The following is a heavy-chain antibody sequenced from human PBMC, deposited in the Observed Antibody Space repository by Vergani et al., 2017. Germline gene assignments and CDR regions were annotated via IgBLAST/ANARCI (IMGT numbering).Heavy chain of an antibody. V-gene: IGHV3-15*01. CDR3: TTRFTLVRGVKGYFQH. CDR1: GFTFSNAW. Sequence: EVQLVESGGGLVKPGGSLRLSCAASGFTFSNAWMSWVRQAPGKGLEWVGRIKSKTDGGTTDYAAPVKGRFTISRDDSKNTLYLQMNSLKTEDTAVYYCTTRFTLVRGVKGYFQHWGQGTLVTVSS. J-gene: IGHJ1*01. CDR2: IKSKTDGGTT. D-gene: IGHD3-10*01.